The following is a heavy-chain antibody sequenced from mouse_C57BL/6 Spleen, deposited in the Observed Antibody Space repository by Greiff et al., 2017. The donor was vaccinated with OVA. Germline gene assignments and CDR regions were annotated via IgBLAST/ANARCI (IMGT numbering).Heavy chain of an antibody. D-gene: IGHD1-1*01. Sequence: QVQLQQPGTELVKPGASVKLSCKASGYTFTSYWMHWVKQRTGQGLEWIGKINPSNGGTNYNEKFKSKATLTVDKSSSTAYMQLSSLTSEDSAVYYCARGGGSSLYAMDYWGQGTSVTVSS. CDR3: ARGGGSSLYAMDY. J-gene: IGHJ4*01. CDR1: GYTFTSYW. V-gene: IGHV1-53*01. CDR2: INPSNGGT.